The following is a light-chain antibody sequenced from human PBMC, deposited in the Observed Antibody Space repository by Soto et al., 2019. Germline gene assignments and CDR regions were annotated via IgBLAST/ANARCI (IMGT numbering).Light chain of an antibody. CDR2: DVS. J-gene: IGLJ2*01. CDR1: SSDIGGYNY. CDR3: SSFANSGTLV. Sequence: QSVLTQPASVSGSPGQSITISCSGTSSDIGGYNYVSWYQHHPGKAPKLIIYDVSKRPSGVSNRFSGSKSGNTASLTVSGLQAEDVADYYCSSFANSGTLVFGGGTKLTVL. V-gene: IGLV2-14*03.